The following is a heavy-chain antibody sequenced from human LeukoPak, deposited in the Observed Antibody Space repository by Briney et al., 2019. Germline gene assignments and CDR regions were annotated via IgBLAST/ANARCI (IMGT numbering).Heavy chain of an antibody. Sequence: GGSLRLSCAASGFTFSSCTMNWVRQAPEKGLEWVSSIGNSSSYIYYADSVKGRFTISRDNAKNSLYLQMNSLRAEDTAVYYCARSGGVTTTLGYWGQGTLVTVSS. CDR1: GFTFSSCT. D-gene: IGHD4-17*01. CDR3: ARSGGVTTTLGY. J-gene: IGHJ4*02. V-gene: IGHV3-21*01. CDR2: IGNSSSYI.